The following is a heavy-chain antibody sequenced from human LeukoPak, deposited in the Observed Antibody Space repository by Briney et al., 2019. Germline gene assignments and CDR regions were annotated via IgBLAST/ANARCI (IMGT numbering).Heavy chain of an antibody. D-gene: IGHD3-22*01. Sequence: GGSLRVSCAASGFTFSSYAMSWVRQAPGKGLEWVSFISGSGGSTYYVDSVKGRFTISRDNSKNTLYLQMNSLRAEDTAVYYCASRPRITMIVVVARDDAFDIWGQGTMVTVSS. V-gene: IGHV3-23*01. J-gene: IGHJ3*02. CDR3: ASRPRITMIVVVARDDAFDI. CDR2: ISGSGGST. CDR1: GFTFSSYA.